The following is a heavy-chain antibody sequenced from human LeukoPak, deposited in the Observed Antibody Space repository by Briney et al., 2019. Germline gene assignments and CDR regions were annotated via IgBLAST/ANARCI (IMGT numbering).Heavy chain of an antibody. CDR2: INAGNGNT. CDR1: GFTFSSYA. V-gene: IGHV1-3*01. CDR3: ARDPGDCSGGSCYGPLYYFDY. D-gene: IGHD2-15*01. Sequence: GGSLRLSCAASGFTFSSYAMHWVRQAPGQRLEWMGWINAGNGNTKYSQKFQGRVTITRDTSASTAYMELSSLRSEDTTVYYCARDPGDCSGGSCYGPLYYFDYWGQGTLVTVSS. J-gene: IGHJ4*02.